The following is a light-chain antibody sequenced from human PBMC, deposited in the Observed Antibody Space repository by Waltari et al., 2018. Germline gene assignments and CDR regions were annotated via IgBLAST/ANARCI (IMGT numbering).Light chain of an antibody. V-gene: IGKV3-15*01. CDR2: EAS. Sequence: EVVMTQSPATLSLFPGERATLSCRASQSIASNLAWYQQKPAQAPRLLIYEASIRATGISARFRGSGSGAEFTLTISSLQSEDSAVYYCQQYNRWPPITFGQGTRLEIK. CDR1: QSIASN. CDR3: QQYNRWPPIT. J-gene: IGKJ5*01.